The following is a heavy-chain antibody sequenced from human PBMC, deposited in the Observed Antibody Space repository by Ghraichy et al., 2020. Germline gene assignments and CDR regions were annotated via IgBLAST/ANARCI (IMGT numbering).Heavy chain of an antibody. J-gene: IGHJ4*02. Sequence: GGSLRLSCAASGFTFSSYWMSWVPQAPGKGLEWVANIKQDGSEKYYVDSVKGRFTISRDNAKNSLYLQMNSLRAEDTAVYYCARDRGDSSGWFEQIDYWGQGTLVTVSS. CDR2: IKQDGSEK. CDR3: ARDRGDSSGWFEQIDY. V-gene: IGHV3-7*01. CDR1: GFTFSSYW. D-gene: IGHD6-19*01.